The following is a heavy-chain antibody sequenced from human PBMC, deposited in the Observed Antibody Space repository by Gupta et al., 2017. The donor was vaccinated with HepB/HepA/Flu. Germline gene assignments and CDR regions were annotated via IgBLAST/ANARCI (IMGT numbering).Heavy chain of an antibody. CDR2: IKSKTDGGTT. V-gene: IGHV3-15*01. CDR1: GFTFSNAW. CDR3: TTDLVIAVGLYFDY. D-gene: IGHD6-19*01. Sequence: EVQLVESGGGLVKPGGSLRLSCAASGFTFSNAWMSWVRQAPGKGLEWVGRIKSKTDGGTTDYAAPVKGRFTISRDDSKNTLYLQMNSLKTEDTAVYYCTTDLVIAVGLYFDYWGQGTLVTVSS. J-gene: IGHJ4*02.